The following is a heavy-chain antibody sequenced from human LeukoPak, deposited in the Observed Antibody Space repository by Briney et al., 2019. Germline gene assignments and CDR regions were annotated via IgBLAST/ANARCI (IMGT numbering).Heavy chain of an antibody. CDR1: GGSISSYY. CDR2: IYTSGSN. Sequence: SETLSLTCTVSGGSISSYYWSWIRQPAGKGLEWIGRIYTSGSNNYNPSLKSRVTISVDTSKNQFSLKLSSVTAADTAVYYCARVARHDYTYYPGGNYFDYWGQGTLVTVSS. CDR3: ARVARHDYTYYPGGNYFDY. D-gene: IGHD4-11*01. J-gene: IGHJ4*02. V-gene: IGHV4-4*07.